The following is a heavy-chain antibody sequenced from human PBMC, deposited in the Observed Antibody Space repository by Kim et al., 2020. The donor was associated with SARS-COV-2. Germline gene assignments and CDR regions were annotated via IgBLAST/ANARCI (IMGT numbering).Heavy chain of an antibody. CDR1: GGSISSGDYY. CDR2: IYYSGST. CDR3: AREWLDYGGNSGNAVWFEP. J-gene: IGHJ5*02. V-gene: IGHV4-30-4*01. D-gene: IGHD4-17*01. Sequence: SETLSLTCTVSGGSISSGDYYWSWIRQPPGKGLEWIGYIYYSGSTYYNPSLKSRVTISVDTSKNQFSLNLSSVTAVDTAVYYCAREWLDYGGNSGNAVWFEPWRHGTLVTVSS.